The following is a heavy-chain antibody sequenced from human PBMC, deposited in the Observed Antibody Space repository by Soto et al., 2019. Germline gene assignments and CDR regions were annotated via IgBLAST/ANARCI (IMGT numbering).Heavy chain of an antibody. CDR1: GGTFSSYA. J-gene: IGHJ5*02. CDR2: IIPIFGTA. D-gene: IGHD2-2*01. CDR3: AREKRYCSSTSCYPHWFDP. V-gene: IGHV1-69*06. Sequence: SVKVSCKASGGTFSSYAISWVRQAPGQGLEWMGGIIPIFGTANYAQKFQGRVTITADKSTSTAYMELSSLRSEDTAVYYCAREKRYCSSTSCYPHWFDPWGQGTLVTVSS.